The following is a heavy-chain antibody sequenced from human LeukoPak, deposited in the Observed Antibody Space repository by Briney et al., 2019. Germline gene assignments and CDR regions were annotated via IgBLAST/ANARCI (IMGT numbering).Heavy chain of an antibody. D-gene: IGHD3-22*01. V-gene: IGHV3-74*01. Sequence: PGGPLRLSCAASGFTFSSYWMHWVRQAPGKGLMWVSRIKSDGSTNYADSVKGRFTISRDNAKNTVSLQMKSLRAEDTGVYYFARGPSEIGGYYPEYFRHWGQGTLVTVSS. CDR1: GFTFSSYW. CDR3: ARGPSEIGGYYPEYFRH. CDR2: IKSDGST. J-gene: IGHJ1*01.